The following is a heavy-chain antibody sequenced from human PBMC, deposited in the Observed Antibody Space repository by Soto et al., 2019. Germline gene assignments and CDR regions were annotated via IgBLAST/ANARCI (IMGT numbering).Heavy chain of an antibody. Sequence: VQLVESGGGVVQPGRSLRLSCAASGFTFSSHSINWVRQAPGKGLEWVSYISGSGATKYYADSVKGRFTISRDNARNSLYLQMSSLSDEDTAVYYCARAIRGFSYVVDYWGQGTLVTVSS. D-gene: IGHD5-18*01. J-gene: IGHJ4*02. CDR1: GFTFSSHS. CDR2: ISGSGATK. CDR3: ARAIRGFSYVVDY. V-gene: IGHV3-48*02.